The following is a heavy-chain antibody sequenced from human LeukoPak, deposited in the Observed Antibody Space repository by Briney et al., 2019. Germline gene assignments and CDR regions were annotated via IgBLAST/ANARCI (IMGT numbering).Heavy chain of an antibody. J-gene: IGHJ5*02. CDR3: ARDQDYYGSGSYGPDH. D-gene: IGHD3-10*01. CDR2: ISAYNGNT. Sequence: ASVKVSCKASGYTFTSYGISWVRQAPGQGLEWMGWISAYNGNTNYAQKLQGRVTMTTDTSTSTAYMELRSLRSDDTAVYYCARDQDYYGSGSYGPDHWGQGILVTVSS. V-gene: IGHV1-18*01. CDR1: GYTFTSYG.